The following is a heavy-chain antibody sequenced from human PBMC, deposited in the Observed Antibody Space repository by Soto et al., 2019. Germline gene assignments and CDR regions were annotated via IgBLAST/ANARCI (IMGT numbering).Heavy chain of an antibody. CDR3: ARASTFYYDNSGYYRYFDF. D-gene: IGHD3-22*01. CDR1: GGSTSTGAYY. V-gene: IGHV4-30-4*01. Sequence: SEKLSHSYTVSGGSTSTGAYYWGWTRHPPGKGLEWIAYIHYSGSTYYNPSLKSRVSISVDTSKNQFSLKLSSVTAADTAVYYCARASTFYYDNSGYYRYFDFWGRGTLVT. J-gene: IGHJ4*02. CDR2: IHYSGST.